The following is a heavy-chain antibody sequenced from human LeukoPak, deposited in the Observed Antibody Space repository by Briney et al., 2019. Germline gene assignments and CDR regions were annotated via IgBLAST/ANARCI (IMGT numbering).Heavy chain of an antibody. J-gene: IGHJ5*02. CDR1: GFTFDDYA. Sequence: GRSLRLSCAASGFTFDDYAMHWVRQAPGKGLEWVSGISWNSGSIGYADSAKGRFTISRDNAKNSLYLQMNSLRAEDTALYYCAKSDYYDSSGYSGSPYWFDPWGQGTLVTVSS. V-gene: IGHV3-9*01. CDR3: AKSDYYDSSGYSGSPYWFDP. D-gene: IGHD3-22*01. CDR2: ISWNSGSI.